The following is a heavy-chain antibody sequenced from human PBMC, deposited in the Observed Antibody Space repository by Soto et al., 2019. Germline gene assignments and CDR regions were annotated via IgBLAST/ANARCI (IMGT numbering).Heavy chain of an antibody. V-gene: IGHV3-30-3*01. J-gene: IGHJ4*02. CDR2: ISYDGSNK. Sequence: LRLSCAASGFTFSSYAIHWVRQAPGKGLEWVAVISYDGSNKYYADSVKGRFTISRDNSKNTLYLQLNSLRAEDTAVYYCAREGWRWLQFFDYWGQGTLVTVSS. D-gene: IGHD2-21*01. CDR3: AREGWRWLQFFDY. CDR1: GFTFSSYA.